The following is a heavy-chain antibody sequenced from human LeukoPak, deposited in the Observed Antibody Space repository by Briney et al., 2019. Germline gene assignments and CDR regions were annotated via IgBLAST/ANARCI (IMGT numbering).Heavy chain of an antibody. Sequence: ASVKVSCKTSGYTFSPFYVHWVRQAPGQGLDWMGMISPSDGTTRYAEKFQDRVTMTWDTSTSTVYMEVRRLTSDDTAVYYCASTGLTVQYFDYWGQGTLVTVSS. V-gene: IGHV1-46*01. CDR3: ASTGLTVQYFDY. J-gene: IGHJ4*02. CDR2: ISPSDGTT. CDR1: GYTFSPFY. D-gene: IGHD4-11*01.